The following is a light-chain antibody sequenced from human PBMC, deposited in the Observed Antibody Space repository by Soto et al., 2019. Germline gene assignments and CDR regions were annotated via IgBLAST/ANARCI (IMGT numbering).Light chain of an antibody. Sequence: QSALTQPPSASGSPGQSVTISCTGTSSDVGGYNYVSWYQQHPGKAPKLMISEVSKRPSGVPDRFSGSKSGNTASLTGSGLQAEDEADYYCSSFAGNNNLVFGGGTKLTV. CDR3: SSFAGNNNLV. CDR2: EVS. CDR1: SSDVGGYNY. V-gene: IGLV2-8*01. J-gene: IGLJ2*01.